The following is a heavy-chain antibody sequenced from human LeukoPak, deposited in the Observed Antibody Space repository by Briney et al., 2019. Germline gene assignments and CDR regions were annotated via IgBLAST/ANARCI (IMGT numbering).Heavy chain of an antibody. CDR2: ISGSGAST. Sequence: GGSLRLSCLTSGFTFSTNAMSWVRQAPGKGLEWISGISGSGASTYYADSVTGRFTISRDNSRNTLYLQMNSLRGDDTAVYYCAKEDTVVVVAAFHFDYWGQGTLVTVSS. CDR1: GFTFSTNA. CDR3: AKEDTVVVVAAFHFDY. D-gene: IGHD2-15*01. V-gene: IGHV3-23*01. J-gene: IGHJ4*02.